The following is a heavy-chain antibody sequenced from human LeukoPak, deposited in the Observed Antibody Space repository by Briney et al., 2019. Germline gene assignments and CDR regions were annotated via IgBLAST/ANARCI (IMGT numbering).Heavy chain of an antibody. CDR2: INPVGGSA. D-gene: IGHD3-10*01. CDR1: GYTVTNYF. Sequence: GASVKVSCKASGYTVTNYFIHWVRQAPGQGLEWMGLINPVGGSATYSQKFQGRVTLTRDRSTNTLYMELSGLRSDDTAVYYCARDLGYNSESLWGQGTLVTVSS. J-gene: IGHJ4*02. CDR3: ARDLGYNSESL. V-gene: IGHV1-46*01.